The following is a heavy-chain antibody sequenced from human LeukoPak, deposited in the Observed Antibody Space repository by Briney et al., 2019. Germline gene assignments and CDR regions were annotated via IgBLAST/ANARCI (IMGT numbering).Heavy chain of an antibody. CDR1: GVSFSGYY. D-gene: IGHD6-13*01. CDR3: ARGSGIMARYGMDV. J-gene: IGHJ6*02. V-gene: IGHV4-34*01. Sequence: PSETLSLTCAVYGVSFSGYYWSWIRQPPGKGLEWLGEINHSGSTNYNPSLKSRVTISVDTSKNQFSLKLSSVTAADTAVYYCARGSGIMARYGMDVWGQGTTVTVSS. CDR2: INHSGST.